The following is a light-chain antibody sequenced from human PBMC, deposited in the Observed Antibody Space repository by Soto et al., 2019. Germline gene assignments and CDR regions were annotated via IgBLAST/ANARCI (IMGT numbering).Light chain of an antibody. CDR2: GAS. CDR3: QQYNKWPRT. J-gene: IGKJ1*01. V-gene: IGKV3-15*01. CDR1: QTINNN. Sequence: VMTQAPATLSLSHGERATLSCRASQTINNNVAWYQLKDGQAPKLLIYGASTRATGVPDRFSGSGSGTEFTLTISSLQSEDLTIYYCQQYNKWPRTFGQGAKVAIK.